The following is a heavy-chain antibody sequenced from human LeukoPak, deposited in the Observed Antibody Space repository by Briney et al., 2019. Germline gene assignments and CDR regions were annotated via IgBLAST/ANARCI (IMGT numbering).Heavy chain of an antibody. J-gene: IGHJ4*02. D-gene: IGHD3/OR15-3a*01. CDR2: IDYRGST. Sequence: PSETLSLTCTVSGGSFSSGGYYWSWIRQHPGKGLEWIGYIDYRGSTYYNPSLQSRVTLSVDTSKTQLSLKLTSFTAADTAVYYCAREDWESYHFDYWGQGTLATVSS. CDR3: AREDWESYHFDY. CDR1: GGSFSSGGYY. V-gene: IGHV4-31*03.